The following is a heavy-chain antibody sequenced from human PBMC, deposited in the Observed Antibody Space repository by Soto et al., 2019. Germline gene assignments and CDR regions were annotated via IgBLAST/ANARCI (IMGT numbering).Heavy chain of an antibody. CDR3: ARSTPRLDSSGYYFDY. Sequence: GGSLRLSCAASGFTVSSNYMSWVRQAPGKGLEWVSVIYSGGSTYYADSVKGRFTISRHNSKNTLYLQMNSLRAEDTAVYYCARSTPRLDSSGYYFDYWGQGTLVTVSS. CDR2: IYSGGST. D-gene: IGHD3-22*01. J-gene: IGHJ4*02. CDR1: GFTVSSNY. V-gene: IGHV3-53*04.